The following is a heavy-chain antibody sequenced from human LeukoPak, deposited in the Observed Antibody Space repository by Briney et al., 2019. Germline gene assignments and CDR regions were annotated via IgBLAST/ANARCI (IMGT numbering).Heavy chain of an antibody. Sequence: SETLSLTCTVSGGSISSYYWSWIRQPPGKGLEWIGYIYYSGSTNYNPSLKSRVTISVDTSKNQFSLKLSSVTAADTAVYYCARHLARITIFGVARGYFDYWGQGTLVTVSS. J-gene: IGHJ4*02. D-gene: IGHD3-3*01. CDR3: ARHLARITIFGVARGYFDY. CDR2: IYYSGST. V-gene: IGHV4-59*08. CDR1: GGSISSYY.